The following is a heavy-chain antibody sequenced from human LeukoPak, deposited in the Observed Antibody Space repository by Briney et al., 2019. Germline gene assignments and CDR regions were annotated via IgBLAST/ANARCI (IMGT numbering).Heavy chain of an antibody. V-gene: IGHV4-39*01. J-gene: IGHJ4*02. Sequence: PSETLSLTSTVSGGSISSRTYYWGWIRQPPGKGLEWIGSIYYSGSTYYNPSLKSRVTISVDPSKNQFSLKLSSVTAADTAVYYCARISGTGGSDYWGQGTLVTVSS. CDR2: IYYSGST. D-gene: IGHD7-27*01. CDR3: ARISGTGGSDY. CDR1: GGSISSRTYY.